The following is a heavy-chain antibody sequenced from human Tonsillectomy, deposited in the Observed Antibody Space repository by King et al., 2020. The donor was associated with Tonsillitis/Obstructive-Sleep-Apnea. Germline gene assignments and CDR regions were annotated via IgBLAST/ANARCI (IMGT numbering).Heavy chain of an antibody. CDR2: IYPGESDV. D-gene: IGHD2-2*02. V-gene: IGHV5-51*03. Sequence: LVQSGAEVKKPGASLKISCKGSGYSFTNYWIAWVRQMPGIGLEWMGIIYPGESDVRYSPSFQGQVTISADKSIATAYLQWSTLKASDTAMYYCARLKCGTTSCYTGSSYYFDLGGQGTLVTVSS. CDR1: GYSFTNYW. CDR3: ARLKCGTTSCYTGSSYYFDL. J-gene: IGHJ4*02.